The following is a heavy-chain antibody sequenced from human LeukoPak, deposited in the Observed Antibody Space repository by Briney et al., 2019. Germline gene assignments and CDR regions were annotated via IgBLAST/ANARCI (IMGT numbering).Heavy chain of an antibody. CDR2: ISWNSGSI. Sequence: GRSLRLSCAVSGFTFDDYAMHWVRQAPGKGLEWVSGISWNSGSIGYADSVKGRFTISRDNAKNSLYLQMNSLRAEDMALYYCAKGTTVSLYYYFDYWGQGTLVTVSS. CDR3: AKGTTVSLYYYFDY. V-gene: IGHV3-9*03. J-gene: IGHJ4*02. D-gene: IGHD4-17*01. CDR1: GFTFDDYA.